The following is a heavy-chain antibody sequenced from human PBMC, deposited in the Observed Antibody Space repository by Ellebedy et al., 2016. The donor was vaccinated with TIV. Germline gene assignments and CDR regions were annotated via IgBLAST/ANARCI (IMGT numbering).Heavy chain of an antibody. CDR2: ISAYNGNT. Sequence: ASVKVSXKASGGTFSSYAISWVRQAPGQGLEWMGWISAYNGNTNYAQKLQGRVTMTTDTSTSTAYMELRSLRSDDTAVYYCARETSRESQYQLLSWFDPWGQGTLVTVSS. J-gene: IGHJ5*02. CDR3: ARETSRESQYQLLSWFDP. CDR1: GGTFSSYA. V-gene: IGHV1-18*01. D-gene: IGHD2-2*01.